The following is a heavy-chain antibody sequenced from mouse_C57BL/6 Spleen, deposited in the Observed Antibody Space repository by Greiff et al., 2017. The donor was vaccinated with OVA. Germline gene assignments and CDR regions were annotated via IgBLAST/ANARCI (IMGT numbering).Heavy chain of an antibody. J-gene: IGHJ4*01. CDR2: IYPGDGDT. D-gene: IGHD1-1*01. V-gene: IGHV1-80*01. Sequence: QVQLQQSGAELVKPGASVKISCKASGYAFSSYWMNWVKQRPGKGLEWIGQIYPGDGDTNYNGKFKGKATLTADKSSSTAYMQLSSLTAEDSAVYFCARYYYGSSRYYAMDYWGQGTSVTVSS. CDR1: GYAFSSYW. CDR3: ARYYYGSSRYYAMDY.